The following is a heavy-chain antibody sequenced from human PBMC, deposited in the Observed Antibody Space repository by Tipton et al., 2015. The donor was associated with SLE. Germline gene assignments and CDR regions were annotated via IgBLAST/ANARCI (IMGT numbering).Heavy chain of an antibody. D-gene: IGHD6-13*01. CDR2: IYTSGST. Sequence: TLSLTCTVSGGSISSYYWSWIRQPPGKGLEWIGYIYTSGSTNYNPSLKSRVTISVDTSKNQFSLKLSSVTAADTAVYYCARDQGAAAGRDDAFDIWGQGTMVTVSS. J-gene: IGHJ3*02. V-gene: IGHV4-4*09. CDR1: GGSISSYY. CDR3: ARDQGAAAGRDDAFDI.